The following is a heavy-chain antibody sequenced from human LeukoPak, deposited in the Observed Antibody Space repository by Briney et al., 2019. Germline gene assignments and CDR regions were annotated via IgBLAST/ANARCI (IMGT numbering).Heavy chain of an antibody. Sequence: ASVKVSCKASGYTFTSYGISWVRQAPGQGLEWMGGISAYNGNTNYAQKLQGRVTMTRDMSTSTVYMDLSSLRSEDTAMYYCARAGYCSGGSCYASLFDYWGQGTLVTVSS. CDR3: ARAGYCSGGSCYASLFDY. J-gene: IGHJ4*02. V-gene: IGHV1-18*01. CDR2: ISAYNGNT. D-gene: IGHD2-15*01. CDR1: GYTFTSYG.